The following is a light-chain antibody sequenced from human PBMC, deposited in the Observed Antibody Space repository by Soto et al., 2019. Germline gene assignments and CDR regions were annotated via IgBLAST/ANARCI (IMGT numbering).Light chain of an antibody. CDR2: EGT. Sequence: QSALTQPASVSVSPGQSITISCTGTSSDVGSYNLVSGYQQHPGKAPKLMIYEGTKRPSGVSNRFSGSKSGNTASLTISGLQAEDESDYYCCSYAGSSTYVFGTGTKLTVL. CDR1: SSDVGSYNL. J-gene: IGLJ1*01. CDR3: CSYAGSSTYV. V-gene: IGLV2-23*01.